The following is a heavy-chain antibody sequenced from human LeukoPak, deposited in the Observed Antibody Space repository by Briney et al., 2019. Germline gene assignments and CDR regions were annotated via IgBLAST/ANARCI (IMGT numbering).Heavy chain of an antibody. CDR2: IYSGGST. V-gene: IGHV3-53*01. D-gene: IGHD6-13*01. Sequence: QSGGSLRLSCAASGFTVSSNYMSWVRQAPGKGLEWVSVIYSGGSTYYADSVKGRFTISRDNSKNTLYLQMNSLRAEDTAVYYCARNPGYSSSWYAAWGQGTLVTVSS. J-gene: IGHJ5*02. CDR3: ARNPGYSSSWYAA. CDR1: GFTVSSNY.